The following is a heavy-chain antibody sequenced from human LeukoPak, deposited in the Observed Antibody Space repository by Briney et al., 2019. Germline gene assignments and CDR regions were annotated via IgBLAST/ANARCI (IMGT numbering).Heavy chain of an antibody. D-gene: IGHD6-19*01. J-gene: IGHJ4*02. CDR3: ARPREDSSGWYEY. CDR2: IYPCDSDT. CDR1: GRSFPSYW. V-gene: IGHV5-51*01. Sequence: GESLKISCKGSGRSFPSYWLGWVRQMPGKGLEWLGIIYPCDSDTRHTPPFQGQVTLCGHKYLSTAYAQWRRLRAPDTAMYYCARPREDSSGWYEYWGQGTLVTVSS.